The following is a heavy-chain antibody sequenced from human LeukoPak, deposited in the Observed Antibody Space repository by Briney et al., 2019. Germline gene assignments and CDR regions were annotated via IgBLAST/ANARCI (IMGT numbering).Heavy chain of an antibody. D-gene: IGHD2-2*01. CDR2: INQDGSEK. V-gene: IGHV3-7*01. Sequence: GGSLRLSCAASGITFSRFWMSWVRQAPGKGLQWVANINQDGSEKHYVDSVKGRFTISRDNAENSLYLQMNSLRAEDTAVFYCARVSTSSWYFDYWGQGTLVTVSS. CDR1: GITFSRFW. J-gene: IGHJ4*02. CDR3: ARVSTSSWYFDY.